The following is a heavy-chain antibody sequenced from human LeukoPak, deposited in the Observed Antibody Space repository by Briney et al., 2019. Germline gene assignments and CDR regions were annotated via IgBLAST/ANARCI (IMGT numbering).Heavy chain of an antibody. CDR2: IYYSGST. CDR1: GGSISSSSYY. Sequence: SETLSLTCTVSGGSISSSSYYWGWIRQPPGKGLEWIGSIYYSGSTYYNSSLKSRVTISIDTSKNQFSLKLSSVTAADTAVYYCARNGGGYELDYWGQGALVTVSS. J-gene: IGHJ4*02. V-gene: IGHV4-39*07. CDR3: ARNGGGYELDY. D-gene: IGHD5-12*01.